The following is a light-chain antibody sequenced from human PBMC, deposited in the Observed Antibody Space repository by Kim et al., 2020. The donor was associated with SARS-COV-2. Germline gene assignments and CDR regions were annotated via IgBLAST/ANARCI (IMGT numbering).Light chain of an antibody. CDR1: QSVSSNF. CDR2: AAS. J-gene: IGKJ4*01. Sequence: SPGERATLSCRASQSVSSNFVAWQQQNGGPAPMLLNDAASRRAGSIADRSGGGGAGADFTLTSSRLEADDVADYCWQQCDSPPITFGRGTKVDIK. CDR3: QQCDSPPIT. V-gene: IGKV3-20*01.